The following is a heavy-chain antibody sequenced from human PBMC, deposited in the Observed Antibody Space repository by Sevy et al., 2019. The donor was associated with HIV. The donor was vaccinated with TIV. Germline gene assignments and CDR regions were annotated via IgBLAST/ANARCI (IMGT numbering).Heavy chain of an antibody. CDR2: ISYNSGSI. D-gene: IGHD3-22*01. CDR3: AKARGGYRNHYYYPMDV. Sequence: GGSLRLSCAASGFNFDEFAIHWVRQAPGKGLEWVSGISYNSGSIGYADSVKGRFNLSRDNAKMSLYLQMNSLRIEDTALYYCAKARGGYRNHYYYPMDVWAQGTTVIVSS. CDR1: GFNFDEFA. V-gene: IGHV3-9*01. J-gene: IGHJ6*02.